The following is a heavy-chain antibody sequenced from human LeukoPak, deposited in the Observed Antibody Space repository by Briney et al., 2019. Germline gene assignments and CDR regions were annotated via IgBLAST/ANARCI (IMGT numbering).Heavy chain of an antibody. CDR1: GFTFSSYS. Sequence: GSLRLSCAASGFTFSSYSMSWVRQAPGKGLEWIGEINHSGSTNYNPSLKSRVTISVDTSKNQFSLKLSSVTAADTAVYYCARGWGYGSGSYYNIAALDYWGQGTLVTVSS. CDR2: INHSGST. D-gene: IGHD3-10*01. J-gene: IGHJ4*02. CDR3: ARGWGYGSGSYYNIAALDY. V-gene: IGHV4-34*01.